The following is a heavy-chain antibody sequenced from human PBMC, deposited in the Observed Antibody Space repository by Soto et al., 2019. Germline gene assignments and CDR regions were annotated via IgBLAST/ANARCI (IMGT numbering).Heavy chain of an antibody. CDR2: ISYDGSNK. CDR1: GFSFSRYG. V-gene: IGHV3-30*18. D-gene: IGHD3-3*01. J-gene: IGHJ4*02. Sequence: PGGSLRISCAAYGFSFSRYGMHWVRQAPGKGLEWVAVISYDGSNKYYADSVKGRFTISRDNSKNTLYLQMNSLRAEDTAVYYCAKYHAHYGFWSGYLDYWGQGTLVTVSS. CDR3: AKYHAHYGFWSGYLDY.